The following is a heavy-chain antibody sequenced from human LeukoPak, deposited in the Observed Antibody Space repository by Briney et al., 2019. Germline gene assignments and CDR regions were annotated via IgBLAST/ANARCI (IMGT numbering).Heavy chain of an antibody. J-gene: IGHJ6*02. V-gene: IGHV3-30*18. CDR2: ISYDGSNK. Sequence: GGSLRLSCAASGFTFSSYGMHWVRQAPGKGLEWVAVISYDGSNKYYADSVKGRFTIFRDNSKNTLYLQMNSLRAEDTAVYYCAKDFPIYSNGHYYGMDVWGQGTTVTVSS. CDR3: AKDFPIYSNGHYYGMDV. CDR1: GFTFSSYG. D-gene: IGHD4-11*01.